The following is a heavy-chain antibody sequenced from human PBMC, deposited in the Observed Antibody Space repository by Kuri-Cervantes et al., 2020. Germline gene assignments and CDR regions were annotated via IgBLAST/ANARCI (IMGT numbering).Heavy chain of an antibody. CDR3: AKDMYYYGSGSLKPGWYYYYGMDV. V-gene: IGHV3-30*18. J-gene: IGHJ6*02. D-gene: IGHD3-10*01. CDR2: ISYDGSNK. CDR1: GFTFSSYG. Sequence: GGSLRLSCAASGFTFSSYGMHWVRQAPGKGLEWVAVISYDGSNKYYADSVKGRFTISRDNSKNTLYPQMNSLRAEDTAVYYCAKDMYYYGSGSLKPGWYYYYGMDVWGQGTTVTVSS.